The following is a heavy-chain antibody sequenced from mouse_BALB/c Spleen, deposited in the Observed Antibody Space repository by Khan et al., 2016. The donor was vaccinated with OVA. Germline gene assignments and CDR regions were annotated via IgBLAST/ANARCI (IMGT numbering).Heavy chain of an antibody. V-gene: IGHV1S137*01. CDR3: ARGGGGNRFLY. CDR2: ISTYYGDA. J-gene: IGHJ3*01. Sequence: QVQLQQSGAELVRPGVSVKISCKGSGYTFTDFTMHWVKQSHAMSLEWIGVISTYYGDADYNQKFKGKATMTVDKSSNTAYMDLARLTSEDSAIYYWARGGGGNRFLYWGQGTLGTVSA. CDR1: GYTFTDFT.